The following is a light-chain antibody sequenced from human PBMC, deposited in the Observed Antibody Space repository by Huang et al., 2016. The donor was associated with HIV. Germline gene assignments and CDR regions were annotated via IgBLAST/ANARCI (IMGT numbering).Light chain of an antibody. CDR1: QSLLHINGYNY. J-gene: IGKJ1*01. V-gene: IGKV2-28*01. Sequence: DIVMTQSPLSLPVTPGEPASISCRSSQSLLHINGYNYLGWYLQKPGQPPQLLIYLGSNRSSGVPDRVSGSGSGTDFTLKISRVEAEDVGVYYCMQALQIPTFGQGTKVEIK. CDR2: LGS. CDR3: MQALQIPT.